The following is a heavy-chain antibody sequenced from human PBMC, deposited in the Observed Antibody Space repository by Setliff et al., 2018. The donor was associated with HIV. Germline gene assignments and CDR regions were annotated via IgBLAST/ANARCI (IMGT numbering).Heavy chain of an antibody. V-gene: IGHV1-2*02. CDR2: INPNSGGT. Sequence: ASVKVSCKASGYTLAGYFMHWVRQAPGQGLEWMGWINPNSGGTNYAQKFQGRVTMTRDTSISTAYLDLSRLGSEDTAVYYCARGAGSPHWYYDTWSGPSSGYFQHWGQGTLVTVSS. CDR3: ARGAGSPHWYYDTWSGPSSGYFQH. CDR1: GYTLAGYF. J-gene: IGHJ1*01. D-gene: IGHD3-3*01.